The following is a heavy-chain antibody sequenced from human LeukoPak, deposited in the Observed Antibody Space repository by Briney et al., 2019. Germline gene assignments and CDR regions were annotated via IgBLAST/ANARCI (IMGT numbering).Heavy chain of an antibody. CDR2: IYYSGST. D-gene: IGHD1-14*01. J-gene: IGHJ4*02. Sequence: PSGTLSLTCAVSGGSISSSNWWSWVRQPPGKGLEWIGSIYYSGSTYYNPSLKSRVTISVDTSKNQFSLKLSSVTAADTAVYYCASSDASRLTPHFDYWGQGTLVTVSS. CDR3: ASSDASRLTPHFDY. V-gene: IGHV4-4*02. CDR1: GGSISSSNW.